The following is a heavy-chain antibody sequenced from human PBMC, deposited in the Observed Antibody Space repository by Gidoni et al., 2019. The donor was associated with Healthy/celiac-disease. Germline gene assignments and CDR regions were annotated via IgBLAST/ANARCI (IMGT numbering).Heavy chain of an antibody. CDR1: GFPFIRYG. D-gene: IGHD2-21*02. J-gene: IGHJ6*02. V-gene: IGHV3-33*01. CDR2: IWYDGSNK. Sequence: QVQLVESGGGVFQPGRSRRTSCAASGFPFIRYGMHWVRQAPGKGLEWVAVIWYDGSNKYYADSVKGRFTISRDNSKNTLYLQMNSLRAEDTAVYYCARDGDWVFTASKYGMDVWGQGTTVTVSS. CDR3: ARDGDWVFTASKYGMDV.